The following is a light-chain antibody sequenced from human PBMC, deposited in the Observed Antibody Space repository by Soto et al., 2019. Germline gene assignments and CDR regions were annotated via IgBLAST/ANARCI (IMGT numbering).Light chain of an antibody. V-gene: IGKV1-12*01. J-gene: IGKJ1*01. CDR1: QGISTW. CDR2: GAS. CDR3: LQHNSYPWT. Sequence: EIQMTQSPSSVSASVGDRVTITCRASQGISTWLAWYQQKAGKAPNLLIYGASNLQSGVPSRFSGSGSGTEFTLTISSLQPEDFATYYCLQHNSYPWTFGQGTKVDIK.